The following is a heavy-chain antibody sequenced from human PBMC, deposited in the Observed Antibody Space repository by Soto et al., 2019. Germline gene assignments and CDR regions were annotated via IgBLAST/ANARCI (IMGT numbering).Heavy chain of an antibody. J-gene: IGHJ4*02. CDR3: AKVDEGLLWFGELLFNY. CDR2: INSSGGST. V-gene: IGHV3-74*01. CDR1: GFTFSSYW. Sequence: GGSLRLSCAASGFTFSSYWMHWVRQAPGKGLVWVSRINSSGGSTSYADSVKGRFTISRDNSKNTLYLQMNSLRAEDTAVYYCAKVDEGLLWFGELLFNYWGQGTLVTVSS. D-gene: IGHD3-10*01.